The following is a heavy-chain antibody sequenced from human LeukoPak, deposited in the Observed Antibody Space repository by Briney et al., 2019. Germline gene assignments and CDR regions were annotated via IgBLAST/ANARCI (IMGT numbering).Heavy chain of an antibody. CDR3: ARGASPYDFWRGNLFGY. Sequence: PGGSLRLSCAASGFTVSSNYMSWVRQAPGKGLEWVSVIYSGGITDYAGSVKGRFTISRDNSKNTVYLQMNSLRAEDTAVYYCARGASPYDFWRGNLFGYWGQGTLVTVSS. CDR2: IYSGGIT. J-gene: IGHJ4*02. CDR1: GFTVSSNY. V-gene: IGHV3-53*01. D-gene: IGHD3-3*01.